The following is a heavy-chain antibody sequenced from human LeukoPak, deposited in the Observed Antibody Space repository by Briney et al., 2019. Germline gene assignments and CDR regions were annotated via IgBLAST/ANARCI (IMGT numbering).Heavy chain of an antibody. V-gene: IGHV3-21*01. CDR3: ARVSPRVAAAPFDY. Sequence: GGSLRLSCAASGFTFSSYSMNWVRQAPGKGLEWVSSISSSSSYIYYADSVKGRFTISRDNAKNSLYLQMNRLRAEDTAVYYCARVSPRVAAAPFDYWGQGTLVTVSS. J-gene: IGHJ4*02. CDR2: ISSSSSYI. CDR1: GFTFSSYS. D-gene: IGHD6-13*01.